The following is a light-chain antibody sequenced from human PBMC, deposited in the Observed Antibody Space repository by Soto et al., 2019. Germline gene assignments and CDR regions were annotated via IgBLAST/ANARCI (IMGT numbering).Light chain of an antibody. CDR3: QQYSNFAT. CDR1: HNIPTS. V-gene: IGKV1-5*01. CDR2: DVS. J-gene: IGKJ1*01. Sequence: DIQMTQNPSSLSASVGDRVTLTCRASHNIPTSLAWYQQKPGRAPKVLIYDVSTLERGVPSRFSGSQFGSEFTLTISGLQPDDFATYYCQQYSNFATFGQGTK.